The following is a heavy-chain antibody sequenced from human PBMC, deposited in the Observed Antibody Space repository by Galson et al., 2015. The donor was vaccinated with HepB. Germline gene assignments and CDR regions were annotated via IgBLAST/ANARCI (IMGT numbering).Heavy chain of an antibody. CDR1: GYTFTSYG. J-gene: IGHJ6*02. CDR2: ISAYNGNT. V-gene: IGHV1-18*04. D-gene: IGHD3-3*01. CDR3: ARDSYYDFWSGSTMDV. Sequence: SVKVSCKASGYTFTSYGISWVRQAPGQGLEWMGWISAYNGNTNYAQKLQGRVTMTTDTSTSTAYMELRSLRSDDTAVYYCARDSYYDFWSGSTMDVWGQGTTVTVS.